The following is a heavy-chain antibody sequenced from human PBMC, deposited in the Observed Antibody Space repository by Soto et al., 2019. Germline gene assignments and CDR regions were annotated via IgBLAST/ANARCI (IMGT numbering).Heavy chain of an antibody. D-gene: IGHD5-12*01. CDR2: ISAYNGNT. CDR3: ARGYSGDDGGDY. Sequence: QVQLVQSGAEVKKPGASVKVSCKASGYTFTSYGISWVRQAPGQGLEWMGWISAYNGNTNYAQKLQGRDTMTTDTSTSTAYTELRSLRCDDTAVYFGARGYSGDDGGDYWGQGTLVTVSS. V-gene: IGHV1-18*04. CDR1: GYTFTSYG. J-gene: IGHJ4*02.